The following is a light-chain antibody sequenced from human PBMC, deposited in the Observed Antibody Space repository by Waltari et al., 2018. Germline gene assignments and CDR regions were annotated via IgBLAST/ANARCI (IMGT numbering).Light chain of an antibody. CDR2: DVS. V-gene: IGLV2-14*03. CDR3: SSYTSSSTYVV. Sequence: QSALTQPASVSGSPGQSITIPCPGTSSDVGDYNYVSWYQRHPGKAPKLIIFDVSNRPSGVSNRFSGSKSGDTASLTISGLQAEDEADYYCSSYTSSSTYVVFGGGTKLTVL. J-gene: IGLJ2*01. CDR1: SSDVGDYNY.